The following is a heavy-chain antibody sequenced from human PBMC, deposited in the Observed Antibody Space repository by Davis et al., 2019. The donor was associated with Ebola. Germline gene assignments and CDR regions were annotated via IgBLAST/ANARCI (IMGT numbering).Heavy chain of an antibody. CDR2: IYYRGST. D-gene: IGHD4/OR15-4a*01. J-gene: IGHJ4*02. V-gene: IGHV4-59*08. CDR3: ARSYGAAPFDY. CDR1: GGSISPYY. Sequence: MPSETLSLTCTVSGGSISPYYWSWIRQPPGKGLEWIGYIYYRGSTKYNLSLKGRVAISVDTSKNQFSLKLSSVTAADTAVYYCARSYGAAPFDYWGQGTLVTVSS.